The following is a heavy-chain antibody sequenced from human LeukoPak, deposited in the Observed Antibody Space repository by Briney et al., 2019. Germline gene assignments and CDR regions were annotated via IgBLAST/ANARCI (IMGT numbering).Heavy chain of an antibody. Sequence: ASVKVSCKASGYIFISYVIGWGRQAPGQGLEWTGWISTYNGNTNFAQKLQGRVTMTTDTSTTTTYMELGSLTSDDTAVYYCARTSYYSGCDYWGQGTLVTVSS. CDR1: GYIFISYV. CDR3: ARTSYYSGCDY. D-gene: IGHD6-19*01. V-gene: IGHV1-18*01. CDR2: ISTYNGNT. J-gene: IGHJ4*02.